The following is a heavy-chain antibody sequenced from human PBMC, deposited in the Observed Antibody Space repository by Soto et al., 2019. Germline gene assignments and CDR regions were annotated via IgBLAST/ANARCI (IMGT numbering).Heavy chain of an antibody. D-gene: IGHD2-2*01. CDR1: GFTFSDHY. Sequence: GGSLRLSCAASGFTFSDHYMDWVRQAPGKGLEWVGRTRNKANSYTTEYAASVKGRFTISRDDSKNSLYLQMNSLKTEDTAVYYCARGYMDQLPTYYYYGMDVWGQGTTVTVSS. J-gene: IGHJ6*02. CDR3: ARGYMDQLPTYYYYGMDV. V-gene: IGHV3-72*01. CDR2: TRNKANSYTT.